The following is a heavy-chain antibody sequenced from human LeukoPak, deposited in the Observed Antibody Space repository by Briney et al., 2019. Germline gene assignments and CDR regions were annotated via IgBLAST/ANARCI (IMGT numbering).Heavy chain of an antibody. V-gene: IGHV4-30-4*01. CDR3: ARAPSYYDSSGSTLGYYYYGMDV. D-gene: IGHD3-22*01. CDR2: IYYSGSA. Sequence: SQTLSLTCTVSGGSISSGYYYWSWIRQPPGRGLEWVGYIYYSGSAYSNPSLKSRVTISVDTSKNQFSLKLSSVTAADTAVYYCARAPSYYDSSGSTLGYYYYGMDVWGQGTTVTVSS. J-gene: IGHJ6*02. CDR1: GGSISSGYYY.